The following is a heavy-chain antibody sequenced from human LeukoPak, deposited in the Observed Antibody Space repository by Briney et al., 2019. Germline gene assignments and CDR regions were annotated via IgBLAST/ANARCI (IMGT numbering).Heavy chain of an antibody. CDR3: ARDLPLKMYGGYEDY. V-gene: IGHV1-18*01. CDR2: ISAYNGNT. D-gene: IGHD5-12*01. J-gene: IGHJ4*02. Sequence: ASVKVSCKASGYTFTSYGISWVRQASGQGLEWMGWISAYNGNTNYAQKLQGRVTMTTDTSTSTAYMELRSLRSDDTAVYYCARDLPLKMYGGYEDYWGQGTLVTVSS. CDR1: GYTFTSYG.